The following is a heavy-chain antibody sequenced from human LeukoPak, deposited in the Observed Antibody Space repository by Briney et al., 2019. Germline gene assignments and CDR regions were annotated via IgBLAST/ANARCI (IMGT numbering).Heavy chain of an antibody. J-gene: IGHJ6*02. V-gene: IGHV1-18*01. CDR2: ISTYNDNT. D-gene: IGHD3-16*01. CDR1: GYTFTSYG. Sequence: ASVKVSCKASGYTFTSYGISWVRRAPGQGLEWMGWISTYNDNTNYAQKLQGRVTMTTDTSTSTAYMELRSLRSDDTAVYYCARGEGGAGPNRYFYGMDAWGQGTTVTVSS. CDR3: ARGEGGAGPNRYFYGMDA.